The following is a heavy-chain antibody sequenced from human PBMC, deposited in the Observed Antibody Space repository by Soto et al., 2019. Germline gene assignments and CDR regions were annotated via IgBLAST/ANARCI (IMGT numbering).Heavy chain of an antibody. CDR1: GFSFTGYY. CDR3: SKDLTRQLAYWLDP. D-gene: IGHD6-6*01. CDR2: INAHSGGK. Sequence: GASVKVSCKASGFSFTGYYIHWLRQAPGQGLEWMGWINAHSGGKEYAQKFQGRVTLTRATSIATAYLTLTSLTADDTALYYCSKDLTRQLAYWLDPWGQGTQVTVSS. J-gene: IGHJ5*02. V-gene: IGHV1-2*02.